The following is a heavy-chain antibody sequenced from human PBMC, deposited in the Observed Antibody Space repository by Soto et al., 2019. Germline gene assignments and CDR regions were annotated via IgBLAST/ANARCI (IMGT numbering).Heavy chain of an antibody. J-gene: IGHJ4*02. D-gene: IGHD6-19*01. CDR1: GFTFSSYG. V-gene: IGHV3-33*01. Sequence: QVQLVESGGGVVQPGRSLRLSCTASGFTFSSYGMHWDRQAPGKGLEWVADIWYDGSEKYYADSVKGRFTISRDNSKNTLYLQMNSLRAEDRAVYYCARAWGYSGGWALDYWGQGSLVTVSS. CDR3: ARAWGYSGGWALDY. CDR2: IWYDGSEK.